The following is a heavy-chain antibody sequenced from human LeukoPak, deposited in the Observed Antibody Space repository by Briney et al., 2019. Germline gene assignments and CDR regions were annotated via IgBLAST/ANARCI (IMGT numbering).Heavy chain of an antibody. V-gene: IGHV3-7*03. Sequence: SGGPLTLSCAASGFTFSSYAMSWLRQAPGKGGECMANINQDESEEFYVDSLKGRFTISRDNAKTSLYLQIHSLRADDTAIYYCARDSGRFYIDFWGQGTLVTVSS. D-gene: IGHD1-26*01. CDR3: ARDSGRFYIDF. CDR2: INQDESEE. CDR1: GFTFSSYA. J-gene: IGHJ4*02.